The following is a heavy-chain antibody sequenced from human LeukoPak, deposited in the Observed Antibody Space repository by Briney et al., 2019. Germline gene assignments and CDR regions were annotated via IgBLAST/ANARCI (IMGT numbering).Heavy chain of an antibody. J-gene: IGHJ4*02. CDR1: GFTFSSYS. D-gene: IGHD2-2*01. CDR3: ARVQGGYCSSTSCYRAGDY. Sequence: PGGPLRLSCAASGFTFSSYSMNWVRQAPGKGLEWVSSISSSSSYIYYADSVKGRFTISRDNAKNSLYLQMNSLRAEDTAVYYCARVQGGYCSSTSCYRAGDYWGQGTLVTVSS. V-gene: IGHV3-21*01. CDR2: ISSSSSYI.